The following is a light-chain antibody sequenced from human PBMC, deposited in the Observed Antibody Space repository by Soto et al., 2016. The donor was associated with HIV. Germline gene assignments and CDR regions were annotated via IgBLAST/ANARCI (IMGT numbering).Light chain of an antibody. V-gene: IGLV3-27*01. CDR3: YSAADYNLV. J-gene: IGLJ2*01. CDR1: VLAQKY. Sequence: SYELTQPFSVSVSPGQTARITCSGDVLAQKYGRWFQQKPGQAPMLVIYNDSERPSGIPERFSGSSSGTTVTLTISGAQVEDEADYYCYSAADYNLVFGGGTKLTVL. CDR2: NDS.